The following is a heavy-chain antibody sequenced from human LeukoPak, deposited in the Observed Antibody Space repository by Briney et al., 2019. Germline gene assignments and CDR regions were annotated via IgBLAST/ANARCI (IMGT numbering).Heavy chain of an antibody. CDR1: GFTFSSYA. J-gene: IGHJ5*02. CDR3: AKGSLGYCSTTSCLDWFDP. D-gene: IGHD2-2*01. V-gene: IGHV3-23*01. CDR2: IIGSGGST. Sequence: PWGSLRFSCAASGFTFSSYAMSWVRQAPGKGLEWVSAIIGSGGSTYYADSVRGRFTISRDNSKNTLYLQMTSLRAEDTAVYYCAKGSLGYCSTTSCLDWFDPWGQGTLVTVSS.